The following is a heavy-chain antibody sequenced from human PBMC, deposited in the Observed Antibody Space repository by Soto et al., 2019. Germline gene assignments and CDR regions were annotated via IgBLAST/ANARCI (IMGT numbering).Heavy chain of an antibody. Sequence: ASVKVSCKASGGTFSSYTISWVRQAPGQGLEWMGRIIPILGIANYAQKFQGRVTITADKSTSTAYMELSSLRSEDTAVYYCARDGIGLGAFDIWGQGTMVTVSS. V-gene: IGHV1-69*04. CDR1: GGTFSSYT. J-gene: IGHJ3*02. D-gene: IGHD1-1*01. CDR2: IIPILGIA. CDR3: ARDGIGLGAFDI.